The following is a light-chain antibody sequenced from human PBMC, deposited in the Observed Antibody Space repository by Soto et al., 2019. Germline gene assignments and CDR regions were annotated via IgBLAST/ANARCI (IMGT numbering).Light chain of an antibody. CDR3: ATWDDNMHGYV. Sequence: QSALAQPPSASGTPGQRVTVSCSGSSSNIGGNTVNWYQQLPGTTPKLLIYTTNQRPSGVPDRFSGSKSGTSASLAISGLQSEDDADYYCATWDDNMHGYVFGTGTKVTVL. CDR2: TTN. CDR1: SSNIGGNT. J-gene: IGLJ1*01. V-gene: IGLV1-44*01.